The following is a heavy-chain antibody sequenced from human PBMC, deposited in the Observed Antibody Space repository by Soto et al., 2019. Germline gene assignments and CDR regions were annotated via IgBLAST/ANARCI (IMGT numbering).Heavy chain of an antibody. J-gene: IGHJ4*02. CDR3: ARKFYLRERYYCDSSGYRPFDY. Sequence: QPGGSLRLSCAASGFTFSSYEMNWVRQAPGKGLEWVSYISSSGSTIYYADSVKGRFTISRDNAKNSLYLQMNSLRAEDTAVYYCARKFYLRERYYCDSSGYRPFDYWGQGTLVTVSS. V-gene: IGHV3-48*03. CDR1: GFTFSSYE. D-gene: IGHD3-22*01. CDR2: ISSSGSTI.